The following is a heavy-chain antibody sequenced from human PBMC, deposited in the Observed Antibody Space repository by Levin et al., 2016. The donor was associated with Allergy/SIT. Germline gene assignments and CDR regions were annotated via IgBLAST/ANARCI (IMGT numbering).Heavy chain of an antibody. CDR3: ARGAILTGYYINYYYGMDV. CDR2: INHSGST. CDR1: GGSFSGYY. V-gene: IGHV4-34*01. Sequence: SETLSLTCAVYGGSFSGYYWSWIRQPPGKGLEWIGEINHSGSTNYNPSLKSRVTISVDTSKNQFSLKLSSVTAADTAVYYCARGAILTGYYINYYYGMDVWGQGTTVTVSS. D-gene: IGHD3-9*01. J-gene: IGHJ6*02.